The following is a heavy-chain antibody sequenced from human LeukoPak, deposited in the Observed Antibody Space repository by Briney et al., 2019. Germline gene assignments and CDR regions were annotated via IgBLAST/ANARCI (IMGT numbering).Heavy chain of an antibody. Sequence: PGGSLRLSCAASGFTVSSNYMSWVRQAPGKGLEWIGYIYYSGSTNYNPSLKSRVTISVDTSKNQFSLKLSSVTAADTAVYYCARQIIVGALYYFDYWGQGTLVTVSS. D-gene: IGHD1-26*01. V-gene: IGHV4-59*08. CDR3: ARQIIVGALYYFDY. J-gene: IGHJ4*02. CDR2: IYYSGST. CDR1: GFTVSSNY.